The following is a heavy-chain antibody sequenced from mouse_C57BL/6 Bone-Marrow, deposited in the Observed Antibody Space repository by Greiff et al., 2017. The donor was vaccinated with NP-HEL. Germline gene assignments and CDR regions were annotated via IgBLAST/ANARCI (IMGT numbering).Heavy chain of an antibody. J-gene: IGHJ2*01. V-gene: IGHV1-19*01. CDR3: ARSLTTVAY. CDR1: GYTFTDYY. Sequence: EVQLQQSGPVLVKPGASVKMSCKASGYTFTDYYMNWVKQSHGKSLEWIGVINPYNGGTSYNQKFKGKATLTVDKSSSTAYMELNSLTSEDSAVYYCARSLTTVAYWGQGTTLTVSS. CDR2: INPYNGGT. D-gene: IGHD1-1*01.